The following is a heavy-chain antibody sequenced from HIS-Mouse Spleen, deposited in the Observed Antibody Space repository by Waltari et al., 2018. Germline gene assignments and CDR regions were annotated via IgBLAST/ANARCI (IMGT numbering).Heavy chain of an antibody. CDR1: GDSVSSHCPA. CDR2: TYYKSKWYN. CDR3: ARGDWGWVGYFDY. J-gene: IGHJ4*02. D-gene: IGHD7-27*01. V-gene: IGHV6-1*01. Sequence: QVQLQQSGPGLVKPSQTLSLTCAIPGDSVSSHCPAWNWIRQSPSRGLEWLGRTYYKSKWYNDYAVSVKSRITINPDTSKNQFSLQLNSVTPEDTAVYYCARGDWGWVGYFDYWGQGTLVTVSS.